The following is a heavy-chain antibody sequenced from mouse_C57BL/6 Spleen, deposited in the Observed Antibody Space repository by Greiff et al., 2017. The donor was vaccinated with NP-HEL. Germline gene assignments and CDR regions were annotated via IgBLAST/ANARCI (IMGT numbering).Heavy chain of an antibody. V-gene: IGHV1-55*01. Sequence: QVQLQQPGAELVKPGASVKMSCKASGYTFTSYWITWVKQRPGKGLEWIGDIYPGSGSTNYNEKLKSKATLTVDTSSSTAYMQLSSLTSEDSAVYYCARSDDYDGTGAMDYWGQGTSVTVSS. D-gene: IGHD2-4*01. CDR1: GYTFTSYW. CDR3: ARSDDYDGTGAMDY. CDR2: IYPGSGST. J-gene: IGHJ4*01.